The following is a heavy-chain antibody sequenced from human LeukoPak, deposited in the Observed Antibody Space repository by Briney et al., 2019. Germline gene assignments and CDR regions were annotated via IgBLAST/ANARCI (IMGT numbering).Heavy chain of an antibody. CDR3: AILPRRGYCCSTSCYAVDY. V-gene: IGHV3-23*01. J-gene: IGHJ4*02. CDR2: ISGSGGST. Sequence: PGGSLRLSCAASGFTFSSYAMSWVRQAPGKGLEWVSAISGSGGSTYYADSVKGRFTISRDNSKNTLYLQMNSLRAEDTAVYYCAILPRRGYCCSTSCYAVDYWGQGTLVTVSS. D-gene: IGHD2-2*01. CDR1: GFTFSSYA.